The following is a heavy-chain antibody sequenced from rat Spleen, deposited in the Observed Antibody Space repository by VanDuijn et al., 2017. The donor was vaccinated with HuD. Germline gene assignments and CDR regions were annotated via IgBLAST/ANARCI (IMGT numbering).Heavy chain of an antibody. Sequence: QVQLMESGPGLVQPSETLSLTCTVSGFSLINYNVHWVRQPPGKGLEWMGVMWSGGSTEYNSALKSRLSISRDTSKNQVFLKINSLQTEDTAIYYCTREGYNNWGAFAYWGQGTLVTVSS. V-gene: IGHV2-45*01. D-gene: IGHD1-10*01. CDR1: GFSLINYN. CDR2: MWSGGST. J-gene: IGHJ3*01. CDR3: TREGYNNWGAFAY.